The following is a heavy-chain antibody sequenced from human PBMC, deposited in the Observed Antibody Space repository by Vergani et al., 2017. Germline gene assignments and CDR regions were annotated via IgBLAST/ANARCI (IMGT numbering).Heavy chain of an antibody. D-gene: IGHD5-12*01. J-gene: IGHJ3*02. Sequence: EVQLVESGGGLVQPGGSLRLSCAASGFTFSSYWMHWVRQAPGKGLVWVSRINSDGSSTSYADSVKGRFTISRDNAKNTLYLQMNSLRSEDTAVYYCARDYLATDAFDIWGQGTMVTVSS. V-gene: IGHV3-74*01. CDR3: ARDYLATDAFDI. CDR2: INSDGSST. CDR1: GFTFSSYW.